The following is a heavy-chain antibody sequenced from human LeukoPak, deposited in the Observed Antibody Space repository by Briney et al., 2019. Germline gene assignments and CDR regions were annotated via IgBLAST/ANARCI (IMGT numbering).Heavy chain of an antibody. CDR1: GYTFTSYA. J-gene: IGHJ4*02. CDR2: INTNTGNP. Sequence: GASVKVSCKASGYTFTSYAMNWVRQAPGQGLEWMRWINTNTGNPTYAQGFTGRSVFSLDTSVSTAYLRISSLKAEDTAVYYCQIGYSYGQFDGGSIDYWGQGTLVTVSS. CDR3: QIGYSYGQFDGGSIDY. V-gene: IGHV7-4-1*02. D-gene: IGHD5-18*01.